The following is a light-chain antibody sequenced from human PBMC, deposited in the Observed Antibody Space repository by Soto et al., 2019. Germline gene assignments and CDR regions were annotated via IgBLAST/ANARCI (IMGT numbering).Light chain of an antibody. J-gene: IGKJ1*01. CDR2: AAS. Sequence: EIVLTQSPATLSVSPGERATLSCRASQSVTSNLAWYQQKPGQAPRLLIYAASTRATGVPARFSGSGSGKEFILTISSLQSEDFVVYYCQQYNNWPKTFGQGTKVEIK. V-gene: IGKV3-15*01. CDR3: QQYNNWPKT. CDR1: QSVTSN.